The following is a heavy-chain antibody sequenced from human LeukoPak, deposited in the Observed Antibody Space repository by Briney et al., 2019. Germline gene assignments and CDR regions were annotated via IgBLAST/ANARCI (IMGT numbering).Heavy chain of an antibody. V-gene: IGHV1-18*01. CDR3: ARRSTLYSSGRFYFDY. CDR2: ISAHDGTR. CDR1: GCTFTNYG. D-gene: IGHD6-19*01. Sequence: GASVKVSCKASGCTFTNYGITWVRQAPGQGLEWMGWISAHDGTRNYALKHEDRVTMTTDTSTSTAYMELRSLRSDDTAVYYCARRSTLYSSGRFYFDYWGQGTLVTVSS. J-gene: IGHJ4*02.